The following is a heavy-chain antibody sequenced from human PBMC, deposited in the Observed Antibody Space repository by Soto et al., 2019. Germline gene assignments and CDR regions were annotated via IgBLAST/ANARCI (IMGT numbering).Heavy chain of an antibody. CDR1: GYTFTSYG. V-gene: IGHV1-18*01. CDR2: ISAYNGNT. D-gene: IGHD6-19*01. CDR3: ARDEGIAVAGTLDY. Sequence: ASVKVSCKASGYTFTSYGISWVRQAPGQGLEWMGWISAYNGNTNYAQKLQGRVTMTTDTSTSTAYMELRSLRSDDTAVYYCARDEGIAVAGTLDYWGQGTLVTSPQ. J-gene: IGHJ4*02.